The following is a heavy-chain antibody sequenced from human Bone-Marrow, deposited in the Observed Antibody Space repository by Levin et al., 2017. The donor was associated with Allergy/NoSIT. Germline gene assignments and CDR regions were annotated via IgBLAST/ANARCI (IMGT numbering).Heavy chain of an antibody. D-gene: IGHD6-19*01. V-gene: IGHV3-33*01. J-gene: IGHJ4*02. Sequence: PGGSLRLSCAASGFTFSSYGMHWVRQAPGKGLEWVAVIWYDGSNKYYADSVKGRFTISRDNSKNTLYLQMNSLRAEDTAVYYCARGFLDGRDDTIRSGWTLFDYWGQGTLVTVSS. CDR3: ARGFLDGRDDTIRSGWTLFDY. CDR1: GFTFSSYG. CDR2: IWYDGSNK.